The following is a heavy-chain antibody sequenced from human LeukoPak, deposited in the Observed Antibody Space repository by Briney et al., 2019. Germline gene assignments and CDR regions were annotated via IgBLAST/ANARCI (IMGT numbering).Heavy chain of an antibody. V-gene: IGHV4-34*01. CDR3: ARGRAAALP. D-gene: IGHD6-13*01. J-gene: IGHJ5*02. Sequence: KPSETLSLTCAVYGGSFSGYYWSWIRQPPVKVLEWIGEINHSGSTNYNPSLKSRVTISVDTSKNQFSLKLSSVTAADTAVYYCARGRAAALPWGQGTLVTVSS. CDR2: INHSGST. CDR1: GGSFSGYY.